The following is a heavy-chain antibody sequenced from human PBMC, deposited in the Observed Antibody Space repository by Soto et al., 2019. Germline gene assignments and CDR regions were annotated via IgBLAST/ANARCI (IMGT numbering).Heavy chain of an antibody. CDR2: IYYSGST. Sequence: SETLSLTCTVSGGSVSSYYWSWIRQSPGKGLEWIGFIYYSGSTKYKPSLKSRVTISVDTSKNQFSLKVSSATAADTALYYCARHSNRNYGLYYFDYWGRGALVTVSS. V-gene: IGHV4-59*08. CDR1: GGSVSSYY. CDR3: ARHSNRNYGLYYFDY. D-gene: IGHD4-4*01. J-gene: IGHJ4*02.